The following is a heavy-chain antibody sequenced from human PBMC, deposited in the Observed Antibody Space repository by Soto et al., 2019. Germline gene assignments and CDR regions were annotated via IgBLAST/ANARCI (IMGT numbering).Heavy chain of an antibody. CDR2: INPRGGST. CDR1: GYTFTSYY. Sequence: QVQLVQSGAEVKKPGASVNVSCKASGYTFTSYYMHWVRQAPGQGLEWMGIINPRGGSTTYAQKFQGRATVTRDTSTSTVYIALSKLRSDDTAIYYCARVTLSRGGWLDPWGQGALVSVS. J-gene: IGHJ5*02. V-gene: IGHV1-46*01. CDR3: ARVTLSRGGWLDP. D-gene: IGHD2-2*01.